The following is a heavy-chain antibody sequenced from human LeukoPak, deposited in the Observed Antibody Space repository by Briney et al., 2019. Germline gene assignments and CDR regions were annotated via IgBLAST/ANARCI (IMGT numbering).Heavy chain of an antibody. CDR2: IYYSGST. V-gene: IGHV4-59*01. Sequence: SETLSLTCTVSGGSISSYYWGWIRQPPGKGLEWIGYIYYSGSTNYNPSLKSRVTISVDTSKNQFSLKLSSVTAADTAVYYCARDPYYYYGMDVWGQGTTVTVSS. CDR1: GGSISSYY. J-gene: IGHJ6*02. CDR3: ARDPYYYYGMDV.